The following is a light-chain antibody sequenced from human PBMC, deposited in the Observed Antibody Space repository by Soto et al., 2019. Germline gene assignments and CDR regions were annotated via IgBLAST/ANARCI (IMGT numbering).Light chain of an antibody. CDR2: GDN. CDR3: QSYDSSLSHVV. V-gene: IGLV1-40*01. CDR1: SSNIGSYYD. J-gene: IGLJ2*01. Sequence: QSVLTQPPSVSGAPGQRVTIPCTGSSSNIGSYYDVHWYQQLPGTVPKLLIYGDNNRPSGVPDRFSGSKSGTSASLAITRLQAEYEADYYCQSYDSSLSHVVFGGGTKLTVL.